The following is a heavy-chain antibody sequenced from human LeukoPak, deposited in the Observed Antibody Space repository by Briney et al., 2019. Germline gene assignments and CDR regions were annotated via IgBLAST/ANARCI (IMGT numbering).Heavy chain of an antibody. J-gene: IGHJ3*01. CDR3: AREYSSSSGRRAFDF. CDR1: GGSMSSYY. V-gene: IGHV4-59*08. CDR2: IYYSGST. Sequence: SETLSLTCTVSGGSMSSYYWSWIRQPPGKGLEWIGYIYYSGSTNYNPSLKSRVTTLVDTSKNQFSLRLSSVTAADTAVYYCAREYSSSSGRRAFDFWGQGTMVTVSS. D-gene: IGHD6-6*01.